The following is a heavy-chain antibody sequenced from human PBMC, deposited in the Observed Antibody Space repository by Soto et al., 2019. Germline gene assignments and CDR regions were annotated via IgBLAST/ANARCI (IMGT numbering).Heavy chain of an antibody. CDR3: ARDMAISWFDP. CDR2: IYYSGST. V-gene: IGHV4-59*01. D-gene: IGHD3-10*01. J-gene: IGHJ5*02. CDR1: CGSIISYY. Sequence: PSETLSLTCTFSCGSIISYYWSWIRQPPGKGLEWIGYIYYSGSTNYNPSLKSRVTISVDTSKNQFSLKLSSVTAADTAVYYCARDMAISWFDPWGQGTLVTVSS.